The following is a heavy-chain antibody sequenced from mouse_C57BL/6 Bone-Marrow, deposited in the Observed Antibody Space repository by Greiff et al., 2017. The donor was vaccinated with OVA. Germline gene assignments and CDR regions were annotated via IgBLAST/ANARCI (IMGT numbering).Heavy chain of an antibody. J-gene: IGHJ3*01. V-gene: IGHV1-81*01. D-gene: IGHD2-5*01. Sequence: VQLQQSGAELARPGASVKLSCKASGYTFTSYGISWVKQRTGQGLEWIGEIYPRSGNTYYNEKFKGEATLTADKSSSTAYMELRSLTSEDSAVYFCARDYSNYVAWFAYWGQGTLVTVSA. CDR2: IYPRSGNT. CDR1: GYTFTSYG. CDR3: ARDYSNYVAWFAY.